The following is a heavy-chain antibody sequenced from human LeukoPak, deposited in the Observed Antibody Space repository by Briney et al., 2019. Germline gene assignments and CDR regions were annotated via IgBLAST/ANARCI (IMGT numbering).Heavy chain of an antibody. CDR2: IYHSGST. V-gene: IGHV4-38-2*02. J-gene: IGHJ4*02. Sequence: SETLSLTCTVSGYSISSGYYWGWIRQPPGKGLEWIGSIYHSGSTYYNPSLKSRVTISVDTSKNQFSLKLSSVTAADTAVYYCAGAYSYGLDYWGQGTLVTVSS. CDR1: GYSISSGYY. CDR3: AGAYSYGLDY. D-gene: IGHD5-18*01.